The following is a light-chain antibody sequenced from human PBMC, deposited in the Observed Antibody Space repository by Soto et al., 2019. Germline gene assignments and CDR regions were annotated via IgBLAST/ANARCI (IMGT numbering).Light chain of an antibody. CDR2: AAS. J-gene: IGKJ1*01. V-gene: IGKV1-39*01. CDR1: HSISSY. Sequence: DLQMTQSPSSLSASVGDRVTITCRASHSISSYLNWYQQKPGKAPKLLIYAASSLQSGVPSRFSGSGSGTEFTLTISSPLPEDFAPYCCQQSYSTPRTFGQGNNVESK. CDR3: QQSYSTPRT.